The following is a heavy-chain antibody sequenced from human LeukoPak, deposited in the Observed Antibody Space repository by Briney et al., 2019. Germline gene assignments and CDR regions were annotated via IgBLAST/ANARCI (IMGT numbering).Heavy chain of an antibody. V-gene: IGHV1-18*01. CDR2: ISVYNGNT. CDR1: GYTFTCYG. CDR3: ARHPYGDYEGEDTYFDY. J-gene: IGHJ4*02. Sequence: AAVKVCRYASGYTFTCYGNSWVRQAPGQGLERMGWISVYNGNTNSAQKLHGRVSMTTDTSTCKAYLELRSLRSDDTAVYYCARHPYGDYEGEDTYFDYWGQGTLVTVSS. D-gene: IGHD4-17*01.